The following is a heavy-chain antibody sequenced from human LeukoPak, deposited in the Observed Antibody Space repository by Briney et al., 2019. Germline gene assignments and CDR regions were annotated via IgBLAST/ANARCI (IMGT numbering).Heavy chain of an antibody. Sequence: SVKVSCKASVGTFSSYAISWVRQAPGQGLEWMGGIIPIFGTANYAQKFQGRFTITADESTSTAYMELSSLRSEDTAVYYCARAGIAAAGTLDYWGQGTLVTVSS. CDR2: IIPIFGTA. J-gene: IGHJ4*02. V-gene: IGHV1-69*01. CDR1: VGTFSSYA. D-gene: IGHD6-13*01. CDR3: ARAGIAAAGTLDY.